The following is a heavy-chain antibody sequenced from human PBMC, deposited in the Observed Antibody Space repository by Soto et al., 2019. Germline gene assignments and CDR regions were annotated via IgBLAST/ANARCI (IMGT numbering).Heavy chain of an antibody. CDR2: SYYSGST. Sequence: QVQLQESGPGLVKPSETLSLTCSVSGGSVSSGGDYWSWIRQPTGKGLEWIGCSYYSGSTDYNPSLKSRVTMSLDKSKNQFSLKLNSVTAADTAVYFCARAGSYRYFDYWGQGTLVTVSS. D-gene: IGHD3-10*01. CDR3: ARAGSYRYFDY. CDR1: GGSVSSGGDY. V-gene: IGHV4-61*08. J-gene: IGHJ4*02.